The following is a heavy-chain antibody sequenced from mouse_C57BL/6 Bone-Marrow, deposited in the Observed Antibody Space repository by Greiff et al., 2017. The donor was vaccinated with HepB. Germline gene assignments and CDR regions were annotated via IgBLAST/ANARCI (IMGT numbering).Heavy chain of an antibody. D-gene: IGHD2-3*01. CDR1: GYTFTSYW. Sequence: VQLQQPGAELVMPGASVKLSCKASGYTFTSYWMHWVKQRPGQGLEWIGEIDPSDSYTNYKQKFKGKSTLTVDKASSTAYMQLSSLTSEDSAVYYCASGWFLGYWGQGTTLTVSS. CDR2: IDPSDSYT. CDR3: ASGWFLGY. V-gene: IGHV1-69*01. J-gene: IGHJ2*01.